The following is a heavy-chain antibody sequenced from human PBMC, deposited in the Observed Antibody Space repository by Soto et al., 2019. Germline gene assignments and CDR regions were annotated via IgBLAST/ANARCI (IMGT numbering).Heavy chain of an antibody. Sequence: SETLSLTCTVSGVSISSGGYYWSWIRQHPGKGLEWIGYIYYSGSTYYNPSLKSRVTISVDTSKNQFSLKLSSVTAADTAVYYCARLTMYSSSWYPMDVWGQGTTVTVSS. CDR2: IYYSGST. D-gene: IGHD6-13*01. CDR3: ARLTMYSSSWYPMDV. CDR1: GVSISSGGYY. J-gene: IGHJ6*02. V-gene: IGHV4-31*03.